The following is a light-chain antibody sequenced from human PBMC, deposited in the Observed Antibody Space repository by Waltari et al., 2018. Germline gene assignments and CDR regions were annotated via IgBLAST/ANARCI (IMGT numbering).Light chain of an antibody. V-gene: IGLV7-46*01. CDR1: PGAVTSGHY. J-gene: IGLJ2*01. Sequence: QAVVTQEPSLTVSPGGPVTPTCGSSPGAVTSGHYPYWFQQKPGQAPRTLIYNTNTKPSWTPARFSGSLLGGKAALTLSGAQPEDEAEYYCLLSYSDAVVFGGGTKLTVL. CDR2: NTN. CDR3: LLSYSDAVV.